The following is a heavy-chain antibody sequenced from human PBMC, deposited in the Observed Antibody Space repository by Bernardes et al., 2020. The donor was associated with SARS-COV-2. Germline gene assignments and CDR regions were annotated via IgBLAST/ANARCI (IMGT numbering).Heavy chain of an antibody. CDR2: ISHDGGNN. V-gene: IGHV3-30*18. CDR1: GFTFSSYG. CDR3: AKAIARFGYYLDY. J-gene: IGHJ4*02. Sequence: GGSLRLSCAASGFTFSSYGMHWVRQAPGKGLEWVAIISHDGGNNHYAESVKGRFTITRDNSKNTLYLQMNSLGTEDTAVYFCAKAIARFGYYLDYWGQGTLVTVSS. D-gene: IGHD2-21*01.